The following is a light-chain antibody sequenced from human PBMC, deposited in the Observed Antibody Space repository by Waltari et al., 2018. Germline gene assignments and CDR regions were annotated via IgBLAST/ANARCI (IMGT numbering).Light chain of an antibody. Sequence: DIVLTQSPGTLSLSQGERATLSCRASQSVSGSYLASYQHKPGQAPRLLIYCASSRATGIADRVSGSGSGTDFTLTISRLEPEDFAVYYCQQYGSSPYTFGQGTKLEIK. CDR3: QQYGSSPYT. CDR2: CAS. V-gene: IGKV3-20*01. CDR1: QSVSGSY. J-gene: IGKJ2*01.